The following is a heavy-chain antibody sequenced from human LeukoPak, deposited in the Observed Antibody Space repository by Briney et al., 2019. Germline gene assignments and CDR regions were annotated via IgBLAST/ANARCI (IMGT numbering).Heavy chain of an antibody. CDR2: IRSKANSYAT. CDR3: TRHPYYYGSGRGYYYAMDV. Sequence: GGSLRLSCAASGFTFSGSAMHWVRQASGEGLEWVGRIRSKANSYATAYAASVKGRFTISRDDSKNTAYLQMNSLKTEDTAVYYCTRHPYYYGSGRGYYYAMDVWGKGTTVTVSS. D-gene: IGHD3-10*01. V-gene: IGHV3-73*01. J-gene: IGHJ6*04. CDR1: GFTFSGSA.